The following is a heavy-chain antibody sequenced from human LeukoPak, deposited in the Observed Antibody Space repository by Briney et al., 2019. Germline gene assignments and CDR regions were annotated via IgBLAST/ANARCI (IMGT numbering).Heavy chain of an antibody. CDR1: GFTFDDYA. Sequence: GGSLRLSCAASGFTFDDYAMHWVRHAPGKGLEWVSGIRWNSGSIGYADSVKGRFTISRDNAKNSLYLQMNSLRAEDTALYYCAVGAATAFYWGQGTLVTVSA. D-gene: IGHD3-16*01. J-gene: IGHJ4*02. CDR2: IRWNSGSI. V-gene: IGHV3-9*01. CDR3: AVGAATAFY.